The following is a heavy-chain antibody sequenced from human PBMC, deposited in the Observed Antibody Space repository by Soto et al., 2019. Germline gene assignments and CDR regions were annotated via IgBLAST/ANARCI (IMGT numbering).Heavy chain of an antibody. CDR3: ARDGGVSSSWPYYYYYYMDV. V-gene: IGHV3-33*01. CDR1: GFTFSSYG. J-gene: IGHJ6*03. D-gene: IGHD6-13*01. Sequence: PGGSLRLSCAASGFTFSSYGMHWVRQAPGKGLEWVAVIWYDGSNKYYADSVKGRFTISRDNSKNTLYLQMNSLRAEDTAVYYCARDGGVSSSWPYYYYYYMDVWGKGTTVTVSS. CDR2: IWYDGSNK.